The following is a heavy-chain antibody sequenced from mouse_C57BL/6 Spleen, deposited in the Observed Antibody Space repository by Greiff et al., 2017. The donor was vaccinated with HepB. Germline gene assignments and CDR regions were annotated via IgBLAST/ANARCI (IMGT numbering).Heavy chain of an antibody. CDR3: ARGGPNSYFDC. CDR2: IYPGDGDT. V-gene: IGHV1-82*01. J-gene: IGHJ2*01. D-gene: IGHD4-1*01. CDR1: GYAFSSSW. Sequence: QVQLQQSGPELVKPGASVKISCKASGYAFSSSWMNWVKQRPGKGLEWIGRIYPGDGDTNYNGKFKGKATLTADKSSSTAYMQLSSLTSEDSAVYCCARGGPNSYFDCWGQGTTVAVYS.